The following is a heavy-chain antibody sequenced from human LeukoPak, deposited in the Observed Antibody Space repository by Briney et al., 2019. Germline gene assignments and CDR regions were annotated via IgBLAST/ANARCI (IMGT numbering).Heavy chain of an antibody. Sequence: QPGGPLRLSCAASEFTFSSYSMNWVRQAPGKGLQWVSYITGSGSGIHYADSVKGRFTISRDNSKNTLYLQMNSLRAEDTAVYYCARDLPIPHNYGDYSYYFDYWGQGTLVTVSS. V-gene: IGHV3-48*01. D-gene: IGHD4-17*01. CDR3: ARDLPIPHNYGDYSYYFDY. CDR2: ITGSGSGI. J-gene: IGHJ4*02. CDR1: EFTFSSYS.